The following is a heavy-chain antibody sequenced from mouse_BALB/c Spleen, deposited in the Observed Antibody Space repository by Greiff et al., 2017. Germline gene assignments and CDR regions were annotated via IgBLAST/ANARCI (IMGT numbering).Heavy chain of an antibody. V-gene: IGHV1-87*01. Sequence: VQLQQSGAELARPGASVKLSCKASGYTFTSYWMQWVKQRPGQGLEWIGAIYPGDGDTRYTQKFKGKATLTADNSSSTAYMQLSSLASEDSAVYYCARCFTTATAWFAYWGQGTLVTVSA. CDR3: ARCFTTATAWFAY. D-gene: IGHD1-2*01. J-gene: IGHJ3*01. CDR1: GYTFTSYW. CDR2: IYPGDGDT.